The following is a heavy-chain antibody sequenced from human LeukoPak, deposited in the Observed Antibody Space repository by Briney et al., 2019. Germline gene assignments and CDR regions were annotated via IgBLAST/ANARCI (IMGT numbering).Heavy chain of an antibody. V-gene: IGHV4-34*01. D-gene: IGHD3-10*01. J-gene: IGHJ4*02. CDR2: INHSGST. Sequence: PSETLSLTCAVYGGSFSGYYWSWIRQPPGKGLEWIGEINHSGSTNYNPSLKSRVTISVDTSKNQFSLKLSSVTAADTAVYYCAREVRATDYWGQGTLVTVSS. CDR1: GGSFSGYY. CDR3: AREVRATDY.